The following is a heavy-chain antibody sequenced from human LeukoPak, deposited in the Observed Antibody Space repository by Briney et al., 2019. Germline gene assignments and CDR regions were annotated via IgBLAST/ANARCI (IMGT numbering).Heavy chain of an antibody. CDR1: GYTFTSYD. Sequence: GASVKVSCKASGYTFTSYDINWVRQATGQGLEWMGWMNPNSGNTGYAQKFQGRVTITRNTSISTAYMELSSLRSEDTAVYYCATGIAAAGFDIWGQGTMVTVSS. V-gene: IGHV1-8*03. CDR2: MNPNSGNT. CDR3: ATGIAAAGFDI. D-gene: IGHD6-13*01. J-gene: IGHJ3*02.